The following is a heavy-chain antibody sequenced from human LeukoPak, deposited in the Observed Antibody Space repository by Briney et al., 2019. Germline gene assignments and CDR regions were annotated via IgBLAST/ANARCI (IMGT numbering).Heavy chain of an antibody. CDR2: ISSSSSTI. J-gene: IGHJ4*02. D-gene: IGHD3-22*01. Sequence: GGSLRLSCAASGFTFSSYSMNWVRQAPGKGLEWVSYISSSSSTIYHADSVKGRFTISRDDAKNTLDLQMNSLRGEDTAVYYCAREGDSSGPSVGLDYWGQGTLVTVSS. V-gene: IGHV3-48*01. CDR1: GFTFSSYS. CDR3: AREGDSSGPSVGLDY.